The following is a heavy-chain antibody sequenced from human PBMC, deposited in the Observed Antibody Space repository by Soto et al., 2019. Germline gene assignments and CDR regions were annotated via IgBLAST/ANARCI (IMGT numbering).Heavy chain of an antibody. Sequence: PSETLSLTCTVSGGSISSYYWSWIRQPPGKGLEWIGYIYYSGSTNYNPSLKSRVTISVDTSKNQFSLNLNSVTAADTAVYYCATYTGHHSGVYWGRGTLVTVSS. J-gene: IGHJ4*02. CDR3: ATYTGHHSGVY. CDR1: GGSISSYY. V-gene: IGHV4-59*08. D-gene: IGHD5-12*01. CDR2: IYYSGST.